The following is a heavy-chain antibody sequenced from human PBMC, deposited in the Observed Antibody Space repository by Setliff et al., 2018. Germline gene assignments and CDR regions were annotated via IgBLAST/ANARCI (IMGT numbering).Heavy chain of an antibody. V-gene: IGHV4-4*07. CDR1: GGSISSYY. CDR2: IYTSGST. Sequence: KASETLSLTCTVSGGSISSYYWSWIRQPAGKGLEWIGRIYTSGSTNYNPALKSRVTMSVDTSKNQFSLKLSSVTAADTAVYYCARDSRGNPPNCMDVWGKGTTVTVSS. J-gene: IGHJ6*03. CDR3: ARDSRGNPPNCMDV.